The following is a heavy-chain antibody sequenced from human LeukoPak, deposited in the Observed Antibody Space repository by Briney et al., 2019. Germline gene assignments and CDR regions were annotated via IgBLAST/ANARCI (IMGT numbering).Heavy chain of an antibody. Sequence: GSLRLSCAASGFTFSSYSMNWVRQAPGKGLEWDSSISSSSSYIYYADSVKGRFTISRDNAKNSLYLQMNSLRAEDTAVYYCARGEFWLLGGYCSGGSCYLTDYWGQGTLVTVSS. CDR1: GFTFSSYS. CDR2: ISSSSSYI. V-gene: IGHV3-21*01. J-gene: IGHJ4*02. D-gene: IGHD2-15*01. CDR3: ARGEFWLLGGYCSGGSCYLTDY.